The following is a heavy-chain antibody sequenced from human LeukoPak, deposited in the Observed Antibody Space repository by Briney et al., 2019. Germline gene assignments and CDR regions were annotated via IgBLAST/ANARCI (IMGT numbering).Heavy chain of an antibody. CDR3: AKVYDFWSGSNTYYFDY. J-gene: IGHJ4*02. D-gene: IGHD3-3*01. CDR1: GFTFSSYA. CDR2: IRGSGGSA. Sequence: GGSLRLSCAASGFTFSSYAMSWVRQAPGKGLEWVSAIRGSGGSAYYADSVKGRFTISRDNSKNTLYLQMNTLRAEDTAVYYCAKVYDFWSGSNTYYFDYWGQGTLVTVSS. V-gene: IGHV3-23*01.